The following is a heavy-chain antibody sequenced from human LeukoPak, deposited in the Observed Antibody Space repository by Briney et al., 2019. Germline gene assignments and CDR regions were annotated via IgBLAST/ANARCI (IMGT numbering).Heavy chain of an antibody. J-gene: IGHJ6*03. D-gene: IGHD6-6*01. CDR3: ARVVAARYYYYYMDV. CDR1: GGSISSYY. Sequence: SETLSLTCTVSGGSISSYYWSWIRQPPGKGLEWIGYIYYSGSTNYNPSLKSRVTISVDTSKNQFSLKLSSVTAADTAVYYCARVVAARYYYYYMDVWGKGTTVTASS. CDR2: IYYSGST. V-gene: IGHV4-59*01.